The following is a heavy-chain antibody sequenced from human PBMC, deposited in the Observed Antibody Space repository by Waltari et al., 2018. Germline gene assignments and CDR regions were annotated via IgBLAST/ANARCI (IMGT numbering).Heavy chain of an antibody. CDR2: IWYDGNNK. Sequence: QVQLVESGGGVVQPGRSLRLACPASGFRFSRSGVNGVGQAPGKGLEWVAVIWYDGNNKDYADSVKGRFTISRDNSNNTLYLEMDSLRPEDSAKYYCAKEITIFGVASFDYWGQGTLVTVSS. V-gene: IGHV3-30*18. CDR3: AKEITIFGVASFDY. D-gene: IGHD3-3*01. CDR1: GFRFSRSG. J-gene: IGHJ4*02.